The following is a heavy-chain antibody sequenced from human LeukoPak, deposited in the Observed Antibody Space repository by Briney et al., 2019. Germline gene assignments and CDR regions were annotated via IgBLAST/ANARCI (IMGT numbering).Heavy chain of an antibody. CDR2: IYYSGST. CDR3: ARGSYYGMDV. CDR1: GDSIYITNYY. V-gene: IGHV4-31*03. Sequence: PSETLSLTCTVSGDSIYITNYYWDRIRQHPGKGLEWIGYIYYSGSTYYNPSLKSRVTISVDTSKNQFSLKLSSVTAADTAVYYCARGSYYGMDVWGQGTTVTVSS. J-gene: IGHJ6*02.